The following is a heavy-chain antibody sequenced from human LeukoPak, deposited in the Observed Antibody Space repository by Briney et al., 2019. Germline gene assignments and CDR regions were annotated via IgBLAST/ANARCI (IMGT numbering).Heavy chain of an antibody. D-gene: IGHD3-9*01. CDR2: NWGSGGST. Sequence: GALGPPCGTLGFPFWKFGISWVRPGSGEGLEWGLGNWGSGGSTYYADSVKGRFTISRDNSKNTLYLQMNSLRAEDTAVYYCAKYYDILTGYYYGMDVWGKGTTVTVSS. J-gene: IGHJ6*04. CDR1: GFPFWKFG. CDR3: AKYYDILTGYYYGMDV. V-gene: IGHV3-23*01.